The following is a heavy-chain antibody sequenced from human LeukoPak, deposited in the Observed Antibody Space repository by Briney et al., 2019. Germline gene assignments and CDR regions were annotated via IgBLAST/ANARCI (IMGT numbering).Heavy chain of an antibody. CDR1: GFTFRNFW. CDR3: ARITYYGDNNWRSFDY. V-gene: IGHV3-7*01. D-gene: IGHD1-20*01. Sequence: GGSLRHSCPSSGFTFRNFWLRGVRQAPGKGLEWVANIDPDGSETQYVGSVKGRFTASRDNAKNSLYLQMNSLRAEDTAIYYCARITYYGDNNWRSFDYWGQGTLVTVSS. CDR2: IDPDGSET. J-gene: IGHJ4*02.